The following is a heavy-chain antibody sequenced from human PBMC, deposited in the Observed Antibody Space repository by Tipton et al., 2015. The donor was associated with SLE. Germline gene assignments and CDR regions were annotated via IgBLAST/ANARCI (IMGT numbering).Heavy chain of an antibody. CDR3: ARGLLGKGFDI. Sequence: TLSLTCIVSGGSISSHYWSWIRQPPGKGLEWIGYIYYSGSTNYNPSLKSRVTISVDTSKNQFSLKLSSVTAADTAVYYCARGLLGKGFDIWGQGTIVTVSS. D-gene: IGHD3/OR15-3a*01. J-gene: IGHJ3*02. V-gene: IGHV4-59*11. CDR1: GGSISSHY. CDR2: IYYSGST.